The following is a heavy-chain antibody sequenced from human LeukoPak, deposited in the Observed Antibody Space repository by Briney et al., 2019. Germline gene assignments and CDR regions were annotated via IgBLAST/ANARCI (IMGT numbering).Heavy chain of an antibody. CDR3: ARVTVAGYYDSSGYLDY. J-gene: IGHJ4*02. D-gene: IGHD3-22*01. V-gene: IGHV4-59*01. Sequence: SETLSLTCTVSGGSISSYYWSWIRQPPGKGREWIGYIYYSGSTNYNPSLKGRVTISVDTSKNQFSLKLSSVTAADTAVYYCARVTVAGYYDSSGYLDYWGQGTLVTVSS. CDR1: GGSISSYY. CDR2: IYYSGST.